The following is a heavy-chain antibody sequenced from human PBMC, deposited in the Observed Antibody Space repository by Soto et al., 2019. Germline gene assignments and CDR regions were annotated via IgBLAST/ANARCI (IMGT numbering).Heavy chain of an antibody. CDR1: RGAKDSYS. CDR2: IFPIFGTA. D-gene: IGHD6-19*01. J-gene: IGHJ5*01. V-gene: IGHV1-69*13. Sequence: ASVEATSKACRGAKDSYSISWARQDPGQGCEWWGGIFPIFGTANYAQKFQGRVTITADESTSTAYMELSSLRSEDTALYYCARDGKCSGWYGFWGQETLVTVSS. CDR3: ARDGKCSGWYGF.